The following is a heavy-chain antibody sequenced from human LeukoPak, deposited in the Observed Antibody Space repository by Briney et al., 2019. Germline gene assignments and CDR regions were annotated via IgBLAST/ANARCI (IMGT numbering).Heavy chain of an antibody. CDR2: INVNSGGT. J-gene: IGHJ4*02. D-gene: IGHD3-9*01. Sequence: ASVKVSCKASGYTFTSYGISWVRQAPGQGLEWMGWINVNSGGTNYAQKFYARVTMTRDTSISTAYMELSRLRPDDTAVFYCARSPHILTGENFDFWGQGTLVTVSS. V-gene: IGHV1-2*02. CDR3: ARSPHILTGENFDF. CDR1: GYTFTSYG.